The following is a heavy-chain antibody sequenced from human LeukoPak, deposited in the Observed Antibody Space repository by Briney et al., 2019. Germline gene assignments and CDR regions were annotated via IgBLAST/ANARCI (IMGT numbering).Heavy chain of an antibody. D-gene: IGHD3-16*01. CDR1: GFTFSSYA. V-gene: IGHV3-23*01. CDR3: ARDGGGMDHYFDY. J-gene: IGHJ4*02. CDR2: ISGSGGST. Sequence: PGGSLRLSCAASGFTFSSYAMSWVRQAPGKGLEWVSAISGSGGSTYYADSVKGRFTISRDNSKNTVYLQMNSLRAEDTAVYYCARDGGGMDHYFDYWGQGTLVTVSS.